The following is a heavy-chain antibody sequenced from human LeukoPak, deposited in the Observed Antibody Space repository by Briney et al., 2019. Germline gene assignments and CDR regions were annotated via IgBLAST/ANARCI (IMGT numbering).Heavy chain of an antibody. J-gene: IGHJ4*02. Sequence: PGGSLRLSCAASGFTFSSRAMSWVRQAPGKGLEWVSTISGSSSSTYYADSVKGRFTISRDNSKNTLYLQMNSLRAEDTAVFYCAKIERGYSYGIVDYWGQGTLVTVSS. D-gene: IGHD5-18*01. V-gene: IGHV3-23*01. CDR2: ISGSSSST. CDR3: AKIERGYSYGIVDY. CDR1: GFTFSSRA.